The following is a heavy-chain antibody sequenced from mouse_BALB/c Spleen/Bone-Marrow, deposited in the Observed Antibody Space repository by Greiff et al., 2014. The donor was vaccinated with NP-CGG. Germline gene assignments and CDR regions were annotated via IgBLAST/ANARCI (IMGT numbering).Heavy chain of an antibody. D-gene: IGHD1-1*01. Sequence: VKLVESGPGPVAPSQSLSITCTVSGFSLTTYGVHWVRQSPGKGLEWLGVIWAGGSTNYNSTLMSRLSISKDNSKNQVFLKMNSLQTDDTAIYYCARNLLPPYWYFDVWGAGATVTVAS. CDR2: IWAGGST. J-gene: IGHJ1*01. V-gene: IGHV2-9*02. CDR1: GFSLTTYG. CDR3: ARNLLPPYWYFDV.